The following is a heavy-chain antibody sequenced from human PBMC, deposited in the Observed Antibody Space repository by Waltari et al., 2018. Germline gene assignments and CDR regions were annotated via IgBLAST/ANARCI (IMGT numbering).Heavy chain of an antibody. D-gene: IGHD6-13*01. J-gene: IGHJ5*02. V-gene: IGHV4-4*02. CDR3: ARDPLDVAAAGTKGVDP. Sequence: QVQLQESGPGLVKPSGTLSLTCAVSGGSISSSNWWSWVRQPPGKGLEWIGEIYHSGSTNYNPSLKSRVTISVDKSKNQFSLKLSSVTAADTAVYYCARDPLDVAAAGTKGVDPWGQGTLVTVSS. CDR1: GGSISSSNW. CDR2: IYHSGST.